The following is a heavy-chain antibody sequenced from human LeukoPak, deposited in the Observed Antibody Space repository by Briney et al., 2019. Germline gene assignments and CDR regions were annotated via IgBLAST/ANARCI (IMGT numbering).Heavy chain of an antibody. CDR3: AREAVGYFDY. J-gene: IGHJ4*02. CDR1: GITFSSYA. Sequence: PGGSLRLSCAASGITFSSYAMRRVRQAPGKGLEWVAVISYDGSNKYYADYVKGRFTISRDNSKNTLYLQMNSLRAEDTAVYYCAREAVGYFDYWGQGPLVIVSS. D-gene: IGHD3-10*01. V-gene: IGHV3-30-3*01. CDR2: ISYDGSNK.